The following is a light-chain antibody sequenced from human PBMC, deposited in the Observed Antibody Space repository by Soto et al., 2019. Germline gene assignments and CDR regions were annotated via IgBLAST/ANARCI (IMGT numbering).Light chain of an antibody. CDR3: MHTLQPPLT. CDR1: QSLLHYNGNNY. J-gene: IGKJ5*01. V-gene: IGKV2-28*01. CDR2: LGS. Sequence: DIVMTQSPLSLPVTPGEPASICCRSSQSLLHYNGNNYLGWYLQRPGQSPQVLIYLGSNRASGVPDRFSGSGSGTDFTLKISRVETEDVGVYYCMHTLQPPLTFGQGTRLDIK.